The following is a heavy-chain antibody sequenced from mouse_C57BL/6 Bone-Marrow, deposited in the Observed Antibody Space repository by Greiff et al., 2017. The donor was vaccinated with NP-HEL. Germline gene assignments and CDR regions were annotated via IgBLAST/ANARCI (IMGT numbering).Heavy chain of an antibody. V-gene: IGHV1-62-2*01. Sequence: VQRVESGAELVKPGASVKLSCKASGYTFTEYTIHWVKQRSGQGLEWIGWFYPGSGSIKYNEKFKDKATLTAAQSSSTVYMELSRLPSEDSAVYFCARHEDKEGYDKGAMDYWGQGTSVTVSS. CDR3: ARHEDKEGYDKGAMDY. J-gene: IGHJ4*01. CDR2: FYPGSGSI. CDR1: GYTFTEYT. D-gene: IGHD2-10*02.